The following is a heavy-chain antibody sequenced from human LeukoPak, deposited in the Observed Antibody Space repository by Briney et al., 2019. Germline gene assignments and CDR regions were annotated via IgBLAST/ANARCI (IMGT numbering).Heavy chain of an antibody. Sequence: PSQTLSLTCAVSGGSISSGGYSWSWIRQPPGKGLEWIGYIYHSGSTYYNPSLKSRVTISVDRSKHQFSLKLSSVTAADTAVYYCASAEAGYFDYWGQGTLVTVSS. V-gene: IGHV4-30-2*01. J-gene: IGHJ4*02. CDR3: ASAEAGYFDY. CDR2: IYHSGST. CDR1: GGSISSGGYS.